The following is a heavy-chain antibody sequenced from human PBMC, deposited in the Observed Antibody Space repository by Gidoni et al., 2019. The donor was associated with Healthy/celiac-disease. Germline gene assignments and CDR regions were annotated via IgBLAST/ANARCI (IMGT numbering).Heavy chain of an antibody. Sequence: QVQMVPSGAEVKKPGSSVKVSCKASGGTFSTYTISGVRQAPGQGLEWMGRIIPSLGIANYAQKFQGRVTITADKSTSTAYMDLSSLRSEDTAVYYCARGGAVAGTRDGMDVWGQGTTVTVSS. CDR3: ARGGAVAGTRDGMDV. CDR1: GGTFSTYT. D-gene: IGHD6-19*01. J-gene: IGHJ6*02. CDR2: IIPSLGIA. V-gene: IGHV1-69*02.